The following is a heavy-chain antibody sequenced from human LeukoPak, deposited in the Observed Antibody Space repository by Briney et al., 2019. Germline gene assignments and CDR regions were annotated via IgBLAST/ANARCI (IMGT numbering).Heavy chain of an antibody. Sequence: GGSLRLSCAASGFTFSSYAIHWVRQAPGKGLEWVAVISYDGSNEYYADSVKGRFTISRDNSKNTLYLQMNCLRAEDTAVYYCARVGAVAGYDYWGQGTLVTVSS. CDR2: ISYDGSNE. J-gene: IGHJ4*02. CDR3: ARVGAVAGYDY. CDR1: GFTFSSYA. V-gene: IGHV3-30-3*01. D-gene: IGHD6-19*01.